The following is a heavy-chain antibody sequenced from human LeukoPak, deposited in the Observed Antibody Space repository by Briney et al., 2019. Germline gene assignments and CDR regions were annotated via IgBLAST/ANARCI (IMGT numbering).Heavy chain of an antibody. Sequence: PSETLSLTCAVYGGSFSGYYWSWIRQPPGKGLEWIGEINHSGSTNYNPSLKSRVTISVDTSKNQFSLKLSSVTAADTAVYYCALEVVPAAMIGWFDPWGQGTLVTVSS. J-gene: IGHJ5*02. CDR2: INHSGST. V-gene: IGHV4-34*01. CDR3: ALEVVPAAMIGWFDP. CDR1: GGSFSGYY. D-gene: IGHD2-2*01.